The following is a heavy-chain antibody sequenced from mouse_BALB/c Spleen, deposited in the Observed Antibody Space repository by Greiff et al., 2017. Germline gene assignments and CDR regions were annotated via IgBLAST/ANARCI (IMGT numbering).Heavy chain of an antibody. V-gene: IGHV8-11*01. J-gene: IGHJ4*01. D-gene: IGHD2-4*01. CDR3: ARMGDYNYYAMDY. CDR2: IWWNDNK. CDR1: GFSLSTYGIR. Sequence: QVTLKVSGPGILQPSQTLSLTCSFSGFSLSTYGIRVGWLRQPSGQGREWLVHIWWNDNKYYNTALKSRLTISKATSNNHVFLKIASGDTAATDTYYCARMGDYNYYAMDYWGQGTSVTVSS.